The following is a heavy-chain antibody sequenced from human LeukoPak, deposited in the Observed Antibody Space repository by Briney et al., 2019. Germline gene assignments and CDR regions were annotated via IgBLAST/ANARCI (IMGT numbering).Heavy chain of an antibody. CDR3: ARTVGDRADP. CDR2: ISANSGDT. V-gene: IGHV1-18*01. J-gene: IGHJ5*02. D-gene: IGHD2-21*01. Sequence: ASVKVSCKASGYPFTTYGFIWVRQAPGLGLGWMGWISANSGDTKYGQSFQGRVTMTTDTTTETAYMELRSLRFDDTAIYYCARTVGDRADPWGQGSLVTVSS. CDR1: GYPFTTYG.